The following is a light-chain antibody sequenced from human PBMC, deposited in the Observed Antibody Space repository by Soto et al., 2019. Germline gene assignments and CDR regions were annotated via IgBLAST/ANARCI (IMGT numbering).Light chain of an antibody. CDR2: DAS. CDR1: QSVSSY. CDR3: QQRSNWPT. V-gene: IGKV3-11*01. J-gene: IGKJ5*01. Sequence: EIVLTQSPATLSLSPGERATLSCRASQSVSSYLAWYQQKPGQAPRLLIYDASNRATGIPARFSGSGSGTDFTLTISSLEPGDFAVYYCQQRSNWPTFGQGTRLESK.